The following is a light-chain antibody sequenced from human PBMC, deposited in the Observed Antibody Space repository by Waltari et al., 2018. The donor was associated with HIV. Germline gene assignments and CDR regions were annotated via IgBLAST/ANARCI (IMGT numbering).Light chain of an antibody. CDR3: QQSTSFPIT. CDR2: YAS. V-gene: IGKV6-21*01. CDR1: QSIGTS. J-gene: IGKJ5*01. Sequence: EIVLTQSPDFQSVTPKEKVTITCRTSQSIGTSLHWYQQKPDQSPKLLIKYASQSLSGVPSMFSGSGSGTDFTLTINSLEAEDAATYYCQQSTSFPITFGQGTRLEI.